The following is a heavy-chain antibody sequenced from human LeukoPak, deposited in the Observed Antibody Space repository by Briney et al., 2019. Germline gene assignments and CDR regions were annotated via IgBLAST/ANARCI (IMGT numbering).Heavy chain of an antibody. V-gene: IGHV3-66*01. CDR3: ARESGGAALDY. CDR1: GLTVSSNY. J-gene: IGHJ4*02. D-gene: IGHD3-10*01. Sequence: PGGSLRLLCAASGLTVSSNYMTWVRQAPGKGLEWVSVIYSDGSTYYADSVKGRFTISRDNSKNTLYVQMDSLRAEDTAVYYCARESGGAALDYWGQGTQVTASS. CDR2: IYSDGST.